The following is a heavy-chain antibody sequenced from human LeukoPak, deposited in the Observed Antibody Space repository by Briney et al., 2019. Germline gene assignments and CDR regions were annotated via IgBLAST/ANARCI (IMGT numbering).Heavy chain of an antibody. CDR3: ARAISQSGYFDY. J-gene: IGHJ4*02. D-gene: IGHD3-10*01. CDR1: GGSFSGYY. Sequence: SETLSLTCAVYGGSFSGYYWSWIRQPPGKGLEWIGEINHSGSTNYNPSLKSRVTISVDTSKNQFSLKLSSVPAAETAVYYCARAISQSGYFDYWGQGTLVTVSS. CDR2: INHSGST. V-gene: IGHV4-34*01.